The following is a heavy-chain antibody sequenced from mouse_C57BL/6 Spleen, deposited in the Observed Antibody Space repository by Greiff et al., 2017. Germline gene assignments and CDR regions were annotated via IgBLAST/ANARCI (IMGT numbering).Heavy chain of an antibody. CDR3: ARRSWDQGGVYFDD. CDR1: GYSITSGYY. D-gene: IGHD4-1*01. J-gene: IGHJ2*01. V-gene: IGHV3-6*01. CDR2: ISYDGSN. Sequence: EVQVVESGPGLVKPSQSLSLTCSVTGYSITSGYYWNWIRQFPGNKLEWMGYISYDGSNNYNPSLKNRISITRDTSKNQFFLKLNSVTTEDTATYYSARRSWDQGGVYFDDWGQGTTLTVSS.